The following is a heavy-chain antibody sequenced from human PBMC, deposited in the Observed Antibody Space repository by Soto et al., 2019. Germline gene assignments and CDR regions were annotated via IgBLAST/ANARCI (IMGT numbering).Heavy chain of an antibody. J-gene: IGHJ5*02. CDR1: GYYFPGYW. V-gene: IGHV5-51*01. Sequence: EVQLVQSGAEVKKPGESLKISCKVSGYYFPGYWIAWVRQMPGTGLEWMGIIYPDNSDTRYNPSFQGQVTISTDKSISTAYLQWSSLRASDTAIYYCVRQGATAPTLPLIYFDPWGQGTLVTVSS. D-gene: IGHD2-15*01. CDR3: VRQGATAPTLPLIYFDP. CDR2: IYPDNSDT.